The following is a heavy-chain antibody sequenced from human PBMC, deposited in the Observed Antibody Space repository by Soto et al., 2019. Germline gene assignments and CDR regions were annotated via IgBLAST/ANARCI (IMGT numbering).Heavy chain of an antibody. CDR3: ARDRGVRGVGATLAY. J-gene: IGHJ4*02. CDR1: GFTFSSHD. D-gene: IGHD1-26*01. CDR2: IKYNGGTT. Sequence: EVQLLDSGGGLAQPGGSLRLSCEASGFTFSSHDMSWVRQAPGRWLEWVSSIKYNGGTTYYADSVKGRFTISRDNSKNTLYLQMNSLIAEDTAVYYCARDRGVRGVGATLAYWGPGTLVTVSS. V-gene: IGHV3-23*01.